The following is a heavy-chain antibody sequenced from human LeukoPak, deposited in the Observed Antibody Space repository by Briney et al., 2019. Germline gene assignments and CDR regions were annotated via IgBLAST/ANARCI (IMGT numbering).Heavy chain of an antibody. CDR2: ISGSGGST. Sequence: GGSLRLSCAASGFIFSSYAMSWVRQAPGKGLEWVSTISGSGGSTYYADSVKGRFTISRDTSKNTLYLQMNSLRAEDTAVYYCAKRDYYDSSGYYYLYYFDHWGQGTLVTVSS. J-gene: IGHJ4*02. D-gene: IGHD3-22*01. V-gene: IGHV3-23*01. CDR1: GFIFSSYA. CDR3: AKRDYYDSSGYYYLYYFDH.